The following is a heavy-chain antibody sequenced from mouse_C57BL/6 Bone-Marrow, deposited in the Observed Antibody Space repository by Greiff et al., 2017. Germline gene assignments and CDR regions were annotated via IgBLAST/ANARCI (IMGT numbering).Heavy chain of an antibody. CDR3: ARRELLYYAMDY. Sequence: EVQVVESGGGLVQPGGSLKLSCAASGFTFSDYGMAWVRQAPRKGPEWVAFISNLAYSIYYADTVTGRFTISRENAKNTLYLEMSSLRSEDTAMYYCARRELLYYAMDYWGQGTSVTVSS. CDR2: ISNLAYSI. CDR1: GFTFSDYG. V-gene: IGHV5-15*04. J-gene: IGHJ4*01.